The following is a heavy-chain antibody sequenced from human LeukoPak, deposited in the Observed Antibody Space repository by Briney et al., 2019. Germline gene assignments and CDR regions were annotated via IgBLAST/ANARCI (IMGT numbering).Heavy chain of an antibody. CDR2: INPNSGGT. CDR3: ARQDRVSPTFPNNWFDP. CDR1: GYIFTAYH. D-gene: IGHD2-8*01. J-gene: IGHJ5*02. Sequence: ASVKVSCKASGYIFTAYHMHWVRQAPGQGLEWMGWINPNSGGTNYAPKFQGRVTMTRDTSFTTAYMELTRLTSDDTAVYYCARQDRVSPTFPNNWFDPWGQGTLVTVSS. V-gene: IGHV1-2*02.